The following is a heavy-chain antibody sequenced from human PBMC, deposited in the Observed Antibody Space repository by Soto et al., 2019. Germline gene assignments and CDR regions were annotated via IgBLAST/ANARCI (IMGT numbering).Heavy chain of an antibody. CDR2: ISFYNGHT. J-gene: IGHJ4*02. D-gene: IGHD6-19*01. V-gene: IGHV1-18*01. CDR3: ASATSIAVAGKET. Sequence: QVQLVKSGGEVKKPGASVKVSCKASGDTVTKYGISWVRQAPGQGLEWLGWISFYNGHTNYALKFQDRITFTTDTSTSTASMELRSLTSDDTAVYYCASATSIAVAGKETWGQGTLVTVSS. CDR1: GDTVTKYG.